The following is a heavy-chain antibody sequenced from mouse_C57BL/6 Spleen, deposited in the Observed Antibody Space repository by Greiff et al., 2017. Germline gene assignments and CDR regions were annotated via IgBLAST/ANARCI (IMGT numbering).Heavy chain of an antibody. CDR2: ISYDGSN. D-gene: IGHD1-1*01. J-gene: IGHJ2*01. CDR3: ARGEFIFDY. Sequence: EVQVVESGPGLVKPSQSLSLTCSVTGYSITSGYYWNWIRQFPGNKLEWMGYISYDGSNNYNPSLKNRISITRDTSKNQFFLKLNSVTTEDTATYYCARGEFIFDYWGQGTTLTVSS. V-gene: IGHV3-6*01. CDR1: GYSITSGYY.